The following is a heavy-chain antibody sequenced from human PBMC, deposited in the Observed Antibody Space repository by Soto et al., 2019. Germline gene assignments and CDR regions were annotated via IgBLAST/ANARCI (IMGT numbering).Heavy chain of an antibody. J-gene: IGHJ4*02. D-gene: IGHD5-18*01. CDR2: IIPMFGTA. Sequence: QVQLVQSGAEVKKPESSVKVSCKAPGGTFSTYDISWVRQAPGQGLEWMGGIIPMFGTANYAQRFQDRVTITADESTNTVYMELSSLRSEDTAVYFCASGIQLWLRRINNGYSGWGPGTLVTVSS. CDR1: GGTFSTYD. CDR3: ASGIQLWLRRINNGYSG. V-gene: IGHV1-69*12.